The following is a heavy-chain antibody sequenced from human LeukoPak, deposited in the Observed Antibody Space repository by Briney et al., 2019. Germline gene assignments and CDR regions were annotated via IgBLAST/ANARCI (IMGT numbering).Heavy chain of an antibody. CDR3: ARSGGRYCSGGSCYPGYFDY. CDR1: GGTFSSYA. J-gene: IGHJ4*02. Sequence: GASVKVSCKASGGTFSSYAISWVRQAPGQGLEWMGGIIPIFGTANYAQKFQGRVTITADESTSTAYMELSSLRSEDTAVYYCARSGGRYCSGGSCYPGYFDYWGQGTLVTVSS. V-gene: IGHV1-69*13. D-gene: IGHD2-15*01. CDR2: IIPIFGTA.